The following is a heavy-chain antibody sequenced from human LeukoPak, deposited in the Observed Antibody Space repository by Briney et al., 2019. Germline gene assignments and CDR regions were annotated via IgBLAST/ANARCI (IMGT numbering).Heavy chain of an antibody. CDR3: ARGVRDFWSGYELDY. D-gene: IGHD3-3*01. CDR2: ISSSSSYI. Sequence: PGGSLRLSCAASGFTFSSYSMTWVRQAPGKGLEWVSSISSSSSYIYYADSVKGRFTISRDNAKNSLYLQMNSLRAEDTAVYYCARGVRDFWSGYELDYWGQGTLVTVSS. J-gene: IGHJ4*02. CDR1: GFTFSSYS. V-gene: IGHV3-21*01.